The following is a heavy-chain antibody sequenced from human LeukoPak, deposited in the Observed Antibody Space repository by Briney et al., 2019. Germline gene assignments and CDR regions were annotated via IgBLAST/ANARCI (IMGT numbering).Heavy chain of an antibody. J-gene: IGHJ3*02. CDR1: GLTFSSYA. Sequence: GGSLRLSCAASGLTFSSYAMSWVRQAPGKGLEWVSAIRGSGGSTYYADSVKGRFTISRDNSKNTLYLQMNSLRAEDTAVYYCAKDWVSSPDAFDIWGQGTMVTVSS. CDR2: IRGSGGST. V-gene: IGHV3-23*01. D-gene: IGHD6-13*01. CDR3: AKDWVSSPDAFDI.